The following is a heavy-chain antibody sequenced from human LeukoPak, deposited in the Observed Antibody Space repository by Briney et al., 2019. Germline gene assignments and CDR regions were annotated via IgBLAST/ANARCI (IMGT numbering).Heavy chain of an antibody. D-gene: IGHD3-9*01. Sequence: GGSLRLSCAASGFTFSDYYMSWIRQAPGKGLEWVSYISSSGSTIYYADSVKGRFTISRDNAKNSLYLQMNGLRAEDTAVYYCARRTDYDILTGYYGWFDPWGQGTLVTVSS. CDR3: ARRTDYDILTGYYGWFDP. CDR1: GFTFSDYY. J-gene: IGHJ5*02. V-gene: IGHV3-11*01. CDR2: ISSSGSTI.